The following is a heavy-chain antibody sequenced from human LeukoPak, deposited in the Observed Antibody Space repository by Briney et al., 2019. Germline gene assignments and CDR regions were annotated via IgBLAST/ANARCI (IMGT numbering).Heavy chain of an antibody. CDR3: ARDPFLYRDAFDI. CDR2: ISYDGSNK. J-gene: IGHJ3*02. V-gene: IGHV3-30*03. CDR1: GFTFSSYG. Sequence: GGSLRLSCAASGFTFSSYGMHWVRQAPGKGLEWVAVISYDGSNKYYADSVKGRFTISRDNAKNSLYLQMNSLRAEDTAVYYCARDPFLYRDAFDIWGQGTMVTVSS. D-gene: IGHD3-16*01.